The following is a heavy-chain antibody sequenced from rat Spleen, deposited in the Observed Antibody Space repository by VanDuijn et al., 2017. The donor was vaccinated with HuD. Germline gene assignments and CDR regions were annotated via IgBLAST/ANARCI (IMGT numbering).Heavy chain of an antibody. CDR3: ARWADY. V-gene: IGHV2-6*01. D-gene: IGHD4-6*01. J-gene: IGHJ2*01. Sequence: QVQLKESGPGLVQPSQTLSLTCPVSGFSLTSYTVSWVRQPPGKGLEWIAAISSGGSTYYNSALKSRLSISRDTSKSQVFLKMNSLQTEDTAMYFCARWADYWGQGVMVTVSS. CDR1: GFSLTSYT. CDR2: ISSGGST.